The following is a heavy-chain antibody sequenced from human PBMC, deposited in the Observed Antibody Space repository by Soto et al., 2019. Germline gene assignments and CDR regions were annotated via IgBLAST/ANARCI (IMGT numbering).Heavy chain of an antibody. CDR2: IDVGSANA. D-gene: IGHD5-18*01. CDR3: SADVWGYSYGLARH. Sequence: QMQLVQSGPEVKKPGTSVKVSCKTSGFTFSSSAVHWVRQARGHRLQWIGWIDVGSANANYAQMLQERVTMSRDMSTSTAYMELSSLIPEDTAVYYCSADVWGYSYGLARHWGQGTLVTVSS. J-gene: IGHJ4*02. CDR1: GFTFSSSA. V-gene: IGHV1-58*01.